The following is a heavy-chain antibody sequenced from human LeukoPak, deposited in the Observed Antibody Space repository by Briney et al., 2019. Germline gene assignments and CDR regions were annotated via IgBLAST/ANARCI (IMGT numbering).Heavy chain of an antibody. J-gene: IGHJ6*03. CDR1: GYTFTGYY. CDR2: TNPNSGGT. D-gene: IGHD3-16*01. V-gene: IGHV1-2*02. Sequence: GASVKVSCKASGYTFTGYYMHWVRQAPGQGLEWMGWTNPNSGGTNYAQKFQGRVTMTRDTSISTAYMELSRLRSDDTAVYYCARGRKGDPGFYYMDVWGKGTTATVSS. CDR3: ARGRKGDPGFYYMDV.